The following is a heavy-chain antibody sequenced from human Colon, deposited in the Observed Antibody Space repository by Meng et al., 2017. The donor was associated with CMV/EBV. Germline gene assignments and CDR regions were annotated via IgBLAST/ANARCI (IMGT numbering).Heavy chain of an antibody. D-gene: IGHD2-8*02. CDR2: PRNRANIYRT. V-gene: IGHV3-72*01. J-gene: IGHJ4*02. CDR3: SSGYWYETYFDH. Sequence: GGSLRLSCATSGFTCSDHYMDWVRQAPGGGLEWVGRPRNRANIYRTEYARSVRGRFTISRDASKKLLLLHMTGVKTEDTAVYYCSSGYWYETYFDHWGQGTLVTVSS. CDR1: GFTCSDHY.